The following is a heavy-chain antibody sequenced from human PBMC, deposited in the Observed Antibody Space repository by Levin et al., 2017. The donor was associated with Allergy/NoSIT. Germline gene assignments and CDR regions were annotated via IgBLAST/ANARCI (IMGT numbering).Heavy chain of an antibody. D-gene: IGHD2-21*01. CDR2: IYHSGST. J-gene: IGHJ6*03. V-gene: IGHV4-30-2*01. Sequence: SCAVSGGSISSGGYSWSWIRQPPGKGLEWIGYIYHSGSTYYNPSLKSRVTISVDRSKNQFSLKLSSVTAADTAVYYCARVYCGGDCYPHYYYYYMDVWGKGTTVTVSS. CDR1: GGSISSGGYS. CDR3: ARVYCGGDCYPHYYYYYMDV.